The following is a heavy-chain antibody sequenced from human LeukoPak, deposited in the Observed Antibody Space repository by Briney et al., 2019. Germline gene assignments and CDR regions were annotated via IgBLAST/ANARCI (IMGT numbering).Heavy chain of an antibody. D-gene: IGHD3-9*01. V-gene: IGHV1-18*01. CDR2: ISAYNGNT. J-gene: IGHJ4*02. CDR3: ARGEGGGYDILTGPFDY. Sequence: ASVNVSCKASGYTFTSYGISWVRQAPGQGLEWMGWISAYNGNTNYAQTLQGRVTMTTDTSTSTAYMELRSLRSDDTAVYYCARGEGGGYDILTGPFDYWGQGTLVTVSS. CDR1: GYTFTSYG.